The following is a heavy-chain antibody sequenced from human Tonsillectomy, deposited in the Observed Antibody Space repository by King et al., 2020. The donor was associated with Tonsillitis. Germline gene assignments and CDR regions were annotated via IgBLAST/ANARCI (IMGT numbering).Heavy chain of an antibody. CDR3: AKDKAPNQIWGGCFDY. V-gene: IGHV3-30*02. D-gene: IGHD5-18*01. J-gene: IGHJ4*02. Sequence: VQLVESGGGVVQPGGSLRLSCAASGFTFSTYGIHWVRQAPGKGLEGVAFIKNDGSNKNYAESVKVRFTISRDNSKNTLYLQMNSLRTEDTAVYYCAKDKAPNQIWGGCFDYWGQGTLVTVSS. CDR1: GFTFSTYG. CDR2: IKNDGSNK.